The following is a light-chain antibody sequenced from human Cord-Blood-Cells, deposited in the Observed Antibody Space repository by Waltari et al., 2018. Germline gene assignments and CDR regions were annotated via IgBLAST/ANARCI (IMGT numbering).Light chain of an antibody. J-gene: IGLJ1*01. CDR1: SSDVGGSNS. CDR2: DVS. V-gene: IGLV2-11*01. CDR3: CSYAGSYTFV. Sequence: QSALTQPRSVSGSPGQSVTISCTGHSSDVGGSNSFSWYQQHPGKAPKLIIYDVSKRPSGVPDRFSGSKSGNTASLTISGLQAEDEADYYCCSYAGSYTFVFGTGTKVTVL.